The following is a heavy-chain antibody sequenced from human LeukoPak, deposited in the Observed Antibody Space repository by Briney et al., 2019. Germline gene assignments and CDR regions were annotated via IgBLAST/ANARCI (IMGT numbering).Heavy chain of an antibody. CDR1: GYTFTNYG. V-gene: IGHV1-18*01. Sequence: ASVKVSCQASGYTFTNYGVSWVRQAPGQGLEWMGWISANSGNTNYVQKLQGRVTMTTDTSTSTAYMELRSLRSDDTAVYYCARDLLGGNGGFHYYYGMDVWGQGTTVTVSS. CDR3: ARDLLGGNGGFHYYYGMDV. J-gene: IGHJ6*02. D-gene: IGHD4-23*01. CDR2: ISANSGNT.